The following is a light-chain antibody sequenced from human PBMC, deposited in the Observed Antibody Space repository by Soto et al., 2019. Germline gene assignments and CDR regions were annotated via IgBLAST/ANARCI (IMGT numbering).Light chain of an antibody. CDR1: QSVSRSY. CDR2: GAS. J-gene: IGKJ1*01. V-gene: IGKV3D-7*01. CDR3: QQDYNLPWT. Sequence: EIVMTQSPATLSLSPGERATLSCRASQSVSRSYLSWYQQKPGQAPRLLIYGASPRATAIPARFSGSGAGTDFTLTISRLQPEDSAVYYCQQDYNLPWTFGQGTKVEIK.